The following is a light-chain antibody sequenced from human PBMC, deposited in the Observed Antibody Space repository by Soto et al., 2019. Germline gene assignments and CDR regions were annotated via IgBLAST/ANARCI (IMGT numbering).Light chain of an antibody. V-gene: IGKV1-5*01. Sequence: DIQMTQSPSTLSASVGDRVTMTCRASQSISSWLALYQQKPGKAPKLLIYDASSLESGVPSRFSGSGSGTEFTLTISSLQPDDFATYYCQQYNSYSTFGQGTKVDIK. CDR3: QQYNSYST. CDR2: DAS. CDR1: QSISSW. J-gene: IGKJ1*01.